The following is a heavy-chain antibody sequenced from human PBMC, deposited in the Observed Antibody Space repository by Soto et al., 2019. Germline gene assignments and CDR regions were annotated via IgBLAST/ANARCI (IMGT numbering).Heavy chain of an antibody. V-gene: IGHV1-8*01. CDR3: ARVAESRLARKCTRTTCHPAWLSP. CDR2: MNPNSGNT. CDR1: GYTFTSYD. Sequence: ASVKVSCKASGYTFTSYDINWVRQATGQGLEWMGWMNPNSGNTGYAQKFQGRVTMTRNTSISTAYMELSSLRSEDTAVYYCARVAESRLARKCTRTTCHPAWLSPWG. D-gene: IGHD2-2*01. J-gene: IGHJ5*02.